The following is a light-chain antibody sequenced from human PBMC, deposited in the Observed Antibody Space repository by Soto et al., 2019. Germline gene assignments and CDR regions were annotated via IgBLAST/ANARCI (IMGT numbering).Light chain of an antibody. V-gene: IGLV2-8*01. CDR2: EVN. CDR3: SSYAGSNTPYV. J-gene: IGLJ1*01. Sequence: QSALTQPPSASGSPGQSVTISCTGSSSDVGGYNYVSWYQQHPGKAPKLMIYEVNKRPSGVPDRFSGSKSGNTASLTVSGLQAEDEADYYCSSYAGSNTPYVFGTGTQLTVL. CDR1: SSDVGGYNY.